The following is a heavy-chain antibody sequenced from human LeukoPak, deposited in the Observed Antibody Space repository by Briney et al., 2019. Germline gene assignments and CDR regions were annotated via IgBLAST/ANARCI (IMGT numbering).Heavy chain of an antibody. CDR1: GFTFSSDA. Sequence: GGSLRLSCAASGFTFSSDAMMWVRQAPGKGLEWVSSTSSSGDSTHYADSVKGRFTISRDNSANTLYLQMNSLRAEDTAVYYCAKDPIWTWAHDDYWGQGTLVTVSS. D-gene: IGHD1-1*01. V-gene: IGHV3-23*01. CDR2: TSSSGDST. J-gene: IGHJ4*02. CDR3: AKDPIWTWAHDDY.